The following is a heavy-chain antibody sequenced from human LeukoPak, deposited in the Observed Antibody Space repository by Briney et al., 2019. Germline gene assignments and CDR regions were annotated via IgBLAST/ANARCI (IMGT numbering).Heavy chain of an antibody. CDR2: IIPIFGTA. D-gene: IGHD2-21*02. J-gene: IGHJ4*02. CDR3: ARGDCCFDY. V-gene: IGHV1-69*05. Sequence: SVKVPCKTSEYTFTAYYMHWVRQAPGQGLEWMGRIIPIFGTANYAQKFQGRVTITTDESTSTAYMELSSLRFEDTAVYYCARGDCCFDYWGQGTLVTVSS. CDR1: EYTFTAYY.